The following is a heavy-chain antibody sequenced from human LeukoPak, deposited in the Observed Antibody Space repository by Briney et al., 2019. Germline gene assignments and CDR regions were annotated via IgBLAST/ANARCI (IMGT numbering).Heavy chain of an antibody. D-gene: IGHD3-10*01. V-gene: IGHV4-34*01. CDR1: GGSFSGYY. CDR3: ARGRYYYGSGSYYNG. CDR2: INHSGST. Sequence: SETLSLTCAVYGGSFSGYYWSWIGQPPGKGLEWIGEINHSGSTNYNPSLKSRVTISVDTSKNQFSLKLSSVTAADTAVYYCARGRYYYGSGSYYNGWGQGTLVTVSS. J-gene: IGHJ4*02.